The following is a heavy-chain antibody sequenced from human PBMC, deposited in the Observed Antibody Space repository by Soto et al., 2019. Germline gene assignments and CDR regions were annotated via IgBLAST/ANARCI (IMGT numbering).Heavy chain of an antibody. CDR2: IIPIFGTS. CDR1: GGPFSSSA. CDR3: AIYSGYDYNYFDY. J-gene: IGHJ4*02. V-gene: IGHV1-69*12. Sequence: QVQLVQSGAEVKKPGSSVKVSCKASGGPFSSSAISWVRQAPGQGLEWMGGIIPIFGTSNYAQRFQGRVTITADESTSTAYMELRSLRSEDTAVYYCAIYSGYDYNYFDYWGQGTLVTVSS. D-gene: IGHD5-12*01.